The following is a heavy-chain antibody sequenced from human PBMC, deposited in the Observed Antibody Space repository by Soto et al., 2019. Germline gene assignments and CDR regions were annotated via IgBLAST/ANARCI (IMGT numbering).Heavy chain of an antibody. CDR1: GFTFSSYA. Sequence: GGSLRLSCAASGFTFSSYAMSWVRQAPGKGLEWVSAISGSGGSTYYADSVKGRFTISRDNSKNTLYLQMNSLRAEDTAVYYFAKDGGYCSGGSCPDGEDYWGQGTLVTVSS. CDR3: AKDGGYCSGGSCPDGEDY. J-gene: IGHJ4*02. D-gene: IGHD2-15*01. CDR2: ISGSGGST. V-gene: IGHV3-23*01.